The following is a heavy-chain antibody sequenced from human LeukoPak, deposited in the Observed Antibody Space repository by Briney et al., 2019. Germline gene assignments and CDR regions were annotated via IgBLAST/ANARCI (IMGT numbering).Heavy chain of an antibody. CDR3: AKGLSWNDMSAFDF. CDR1: GFKFGDYA. V-gene: IGHV3-9*03. J-gene: IGHJ4*02. D-gene: IGHD2/OR15-2a*01. Sequence: PGGSLRLSCAASGFKFGDYAMHWVRQAPGKGLEWVSGISWNSDSVVYADSAKGRFTISRDNGKNYLYLQMNSLRVEDMALYDCAKGLSWNDMSAFDFWGQGTLVTVSS. CDR2: ISWNSDSV.